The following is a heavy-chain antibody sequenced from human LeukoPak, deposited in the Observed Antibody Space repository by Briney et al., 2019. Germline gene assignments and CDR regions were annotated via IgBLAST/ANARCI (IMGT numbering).Heavy chain of an antibody. J-gene: IGHJ4*02. CDR1: GFTFSNAW. V-gene: IGHV3-15*01. CDR2: IKSKTDGGTT. CDR3: TSHRSSWFTAY. D-gene: IGHD6-13*01. Sequence: GGSLRLSCAASGFTFSNAWMSWVRQAPGKGLEWVGRIKSKTDGGTTDYAAPVKGRFTISRADSKNTLYLQMNRLKTEDTAVYYCTSHRSSWFTAYWGQGTLVPVSS.